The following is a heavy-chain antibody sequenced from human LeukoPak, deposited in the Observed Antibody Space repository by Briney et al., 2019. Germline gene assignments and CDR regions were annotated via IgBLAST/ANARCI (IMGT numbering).Heavy chain of an antibody. J-gene: IGHJ4*02. V-gene: IGHV4-59*08. CDR2: IHYSGST. D-gene: IGHD3-16*01. CDR1: GGTISSYY. Sequence: SETLSLTCTVSGGTISSYYWSWIRQPPGKGLEWIGYIHYSGSTNYNPSLRRRVTISVDTSKNQFSLKLSSATAADTAVYFCARRAINSVMFDYWGQGTLVTVSS. CDR3: ARRAINSVMFDY.